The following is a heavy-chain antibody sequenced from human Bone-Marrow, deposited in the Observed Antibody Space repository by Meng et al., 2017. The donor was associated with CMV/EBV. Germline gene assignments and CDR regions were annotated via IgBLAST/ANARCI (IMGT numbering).Heavy chain of an antibody. CDR3: ARSYLILVAGRAFFDS. J-gene: IGHJ4*02. D-gene: IGHD3-22*01. CDR2: IIPILNIT. V-gene: IGHV1-69*10. Sequence: SVKVSCKASGGTFSDYAITWVRQAPGQGLEWMGGIIPILNITTYAQKFQGTFTISADKSTSTAYMELSSLRSEDTAMYYCARSYLILVAGRAFFDSWGQGTLVTVSS. CDR1: GGTFSDYA.